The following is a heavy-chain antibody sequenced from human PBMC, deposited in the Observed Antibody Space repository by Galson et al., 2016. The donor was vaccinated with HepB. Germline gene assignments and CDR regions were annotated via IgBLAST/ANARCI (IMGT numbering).Heavy chain of an antibody. J-gene: IGHJ5*02. CDR2: IYWDDDK. V-gene: IGHV2-5*02. CDR1: GFSLSTSEVG. Sequence: PALVKPTQTLTLTCTFSGFSLSTSEVGVGWIRQPPGKALEWLAVIYWDDDKRYSPSLKSRLTITKDTSKNQVVLTMTNMDPADTGTDYCAHTLQNYGDHAWFHPWGQGTLVPVSS. D-gene: IGHD4-17*01. CDR3: AHTLQNYGDHAWFHP.